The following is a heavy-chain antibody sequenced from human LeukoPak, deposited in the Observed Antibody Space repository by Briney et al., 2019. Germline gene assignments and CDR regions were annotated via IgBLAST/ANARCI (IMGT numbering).Heavy chain of an antibody. Sequence: PGGSLRLSCTASEFTFGDYAISWVRQAPGKGLEWLGFIRSKDNDGTTDYAASVKGRFIISRDDSKSVAYLEMNDLKIEDTAVYYCTRDRWGGGYISRGVDVWGKGTTVTISS. D-gene: IGHD5-12*01. V-gene: IGHV3-49*04. CDR3: TRDRWGGGYISRGVDV. CDR2: IRSKDNDGTT. CDR1: EFTFGDYA. J-gene: IGHJ6*04.